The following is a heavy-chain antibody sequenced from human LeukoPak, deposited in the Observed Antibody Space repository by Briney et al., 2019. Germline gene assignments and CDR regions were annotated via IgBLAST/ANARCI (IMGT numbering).Heavy chain of an antibody. Sequence: ASVKVSCKASGYTFTSHYMHWVRQAPEQGLEWMGIISPSGGSTGYAQKFQGRVTMTRDTSIGTAYMELNRLRSDDTAVYYCARGSYDSSDFEYFHHWGQGTLVTVSS. CDR3: ARGSYDSSDFEYFHH. CDR1: GYTFTSHY. J-gene: IGHJ1*01. V-gene: IGHV1-46*01. CDR2: ISPSGGST. D-gene: IGHD3-22*01.